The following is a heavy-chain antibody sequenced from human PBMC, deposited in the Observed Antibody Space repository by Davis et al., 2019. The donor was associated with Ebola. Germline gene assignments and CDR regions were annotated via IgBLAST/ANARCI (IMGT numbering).Heavy chain of an antibody. CDR1: GFTFSSYA. Sequence: PGGSLRLSCAASGFTFSSYAMSWVRQAPGKGLEWVSAISGSGGSTYYADSVKGRFTISRDNSKNTLYLQMNSLRDEDTAVYYCARGGGEAYCGGDCYMYYFDYWGQGTLVTVSS. V-gene: IGHV3-23*01. D-gene: IGHD2-21*02. J-gene: IGHJ4*02. CDR3: ARGGGEAYCGGDCYMYYFDY. CDR2: ISGSGGST.